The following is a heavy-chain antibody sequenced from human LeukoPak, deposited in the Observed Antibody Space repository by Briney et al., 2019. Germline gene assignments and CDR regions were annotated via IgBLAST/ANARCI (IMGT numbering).Heavy chain of an antibody. CDR1: GFTFDDYA. J-gene: IGHJ4*02. D-gene: IGHD3-10*01. CDR3: ATLRVWFGDFDY. V-gene: IGHV3-9*01. Sequence: GRSLRLSCAASGFTFDDYAMHWVRQAPGKGLEWVSGISWNSGSIGYADSVKGRFTISRDNSKNTLYLQMNSLRAEDTAVYYCATLRVWFGDFDYWGQGTLVTVSS. CDR2: ISWNSGSI.